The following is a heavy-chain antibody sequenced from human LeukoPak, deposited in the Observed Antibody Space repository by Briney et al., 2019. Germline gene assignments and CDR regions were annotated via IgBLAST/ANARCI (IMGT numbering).Heavy chain of an antibody. CDR3: ARDYRVATKGDAFDI. CDR2: IYTSGST. D-gene: IGHD5-24*01. J-gene: IGHJ3*02. Sequence: PSETLSLTCTVSGGSISSYYWSWIRQPAGKGLEWIGRIYTSGSTNYNPSLKSRVTMSVDTSKNQFSLKLSSVTAADTAVYYCARDYRVATKGDAFDIWGQGTMVTVSS. V-gene: IGHV4-4*07. CDR1: GGSISSYY.